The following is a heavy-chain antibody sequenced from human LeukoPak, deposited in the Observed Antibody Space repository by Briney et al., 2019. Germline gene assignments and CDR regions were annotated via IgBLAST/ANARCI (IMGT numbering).Heavy chain of an antibody. Sequence: PSETLSLTCTVSGGSISSGSYYWSWIRQPAGKGLEWIGRIYTSGSTTYNPSLRSRVTISVDTSKNQFSLQLSSVTAADAAVYYCASSLDYTAGGDYWGQGTLVTVTS. V-gene: IGHV4-61*02. J-gene: IGHJ4*02. D-gene: IGHD4-11*01. CDR2: IYTSGST. CDR1: GGSISSGSYY. CDR3: ASSLDYTAGGDY.